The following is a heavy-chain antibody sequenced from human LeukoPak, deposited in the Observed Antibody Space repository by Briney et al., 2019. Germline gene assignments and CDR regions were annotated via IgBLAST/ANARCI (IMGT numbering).Heavy chain of an antibody. CDR1: GYTFTGYY. J-gene: IGHJ4*02. V-gene: IGHV1-2*02. D-gene: IGHD2-15*01. CDR3: ARGGYCSSGNCFVLAAEFDY. Sequence: ASVKVSCKASGYTFTGYYMHWVRQAPGQGLEWMGWINPNSGGTDYARKFQGRVTMTRDTSISTAYMELKWLGSDDTAVYYCARGGYCSSGNCFVLAAEFDYWGQGTLVTASS. CDR2: INPNSGGT.